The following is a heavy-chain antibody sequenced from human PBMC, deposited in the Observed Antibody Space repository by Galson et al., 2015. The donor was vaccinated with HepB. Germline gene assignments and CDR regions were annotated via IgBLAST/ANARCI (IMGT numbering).Heavy chain of an antibody. CDR2: ISWNSGSI. V-gene: IGHV3-9*01. Sequence: SLRLSCAASGFTFDDYAMHWVRQAPGKGLEWVSSISWNSGSIGYEDSVKGRFTISRDNAKNSLYLKMNSLRAKNTALYYCAKGVGDSSDAGAFDIWGQGTMVTVSS. CDR1: GFTFDDYA. J-gene: IGHJ3*02. D-gene: IGHD3-22*01. CDR3: AKGVGDSSDAGAFDI.